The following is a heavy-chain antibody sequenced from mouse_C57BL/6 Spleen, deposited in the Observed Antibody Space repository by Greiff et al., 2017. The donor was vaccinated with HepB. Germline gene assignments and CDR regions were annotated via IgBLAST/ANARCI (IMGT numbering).Heavy chain of an antibody. V-gene: IGHV14-3*01. Sequence: EVQLQQSVAELVRPGASVQLSSTASGFNIKNTYMHWVKQRPEPGLEWIGRIDPANGNTKSAPKFQGKATITADTSSNTAYLQLSSLTSDDTAIYYCARPIYYDYDWYFDVWGTGTTVTVSS. CDR2: IDPANGNT. CDR3: ARPIYYDYDWYFDV. CDR1: GFNIKNTY. J-gene: IGHJ1*03. D-gene: IGHD2-4*01.